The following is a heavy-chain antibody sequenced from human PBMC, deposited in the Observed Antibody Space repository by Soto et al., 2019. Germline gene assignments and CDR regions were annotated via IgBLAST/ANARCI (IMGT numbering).Heavy chain of an antibody. J-gene: IGHJ6*02. D-gene: IGHD2-21*02. Sequence: QVQLVQSGAEVKKPGSSVKVSCKASGGTFSSYAISWVRQAPGQGLEWMGGIIPIFGTANYAQKFQGRVTITADESTSTAYMELSSLRSEDTAVYYCARPRRPWVVTAIGYYYGMDVWGQGTTVTVSS. CDR3: ARPRRPWVVTAIGYYYGMDV. V-gene: IGHV1-69*01. CDR1: GGTFSSYA. CDR2: IIPIFGTA.